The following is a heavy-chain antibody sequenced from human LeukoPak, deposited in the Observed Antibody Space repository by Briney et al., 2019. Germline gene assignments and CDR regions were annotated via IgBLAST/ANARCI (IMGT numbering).Heavy chain of an antibody. CDR2: IYSGGST. J-gene: IGHJ3*02. V-gene: IGHV3-53*01. D-gene: IGHD3-10*01. CDR1: GFTVSSNY. Sequence: PGGSLRLSCAASGFTVSSNYMSWVRQAPGKGLEWVSVIYSGGSTYYADSVKGRFTISRDNSKNTLYLQMNSLRAEDAAVYYCARDSEADAFDIWGQGTMVTVSS. CDR3: ARDSEADAFDI.